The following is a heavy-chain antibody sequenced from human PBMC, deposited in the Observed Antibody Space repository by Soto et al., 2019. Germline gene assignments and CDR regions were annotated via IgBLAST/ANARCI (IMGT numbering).Heavy chain of an antibody. Sequence: QVLLVESGGGVVQPGRSLRLSCEASGFTFSNYAMHWVRQAPGKGLEWVALIWYDEINKYYADSVKGRFTISRDNSQNTLFLQMNSLRPEDTAVYYCARDLSGPLDYWGQGTPVIVSS. J-gene: IGHJ4*02. CDR3: ARDLSGPLDY. CDR2: IWYDEINK. V-gene: IGHV3-33*01. CDR1: GFTFSNYA.